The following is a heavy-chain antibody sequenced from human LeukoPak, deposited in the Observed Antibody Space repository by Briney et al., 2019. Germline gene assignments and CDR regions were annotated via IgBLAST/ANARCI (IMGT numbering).Heavy chain of an antibody. Sequence: LVRSLSLSCAASGLTHVEYAVHGVRPAPGRGGEGVSGNSRNSGCIGYADSEKGRFTISRDNAKTPLYLQMNRLRAEDTALYYCAKAYGSSADYFDYWGQGTLVTASS. CDR1: GLTHVEYA. CDR3: AKAYGSSADYFDY. V-gene: IGHV3-9*01. J-gene: IGHJ4*02. CDR2: NSRNSGCI. D-gene: IGHD3-10*01.